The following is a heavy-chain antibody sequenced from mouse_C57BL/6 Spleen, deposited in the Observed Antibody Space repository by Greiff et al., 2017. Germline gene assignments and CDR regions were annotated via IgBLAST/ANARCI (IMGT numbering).Heavy chain of an antibody. CDR1: GYTFTSYW. CDR2: IDPSDSYT. D-gene: IGHD1-1*01. J-gene: IGHJ2*01. CDR3: ARNPLITTVVADY. V-gene: IGHV1-59*01. Sequence: VQLQQSGAELVRPGTSVKLSCKASGYTFTSYWMHWVKQRPGQGLEWIGVIDPSDSYTNYNQKFKGKATLTVDTSSSTAYMQLSSLTSEDSAVYYCARNPLITTVVADYWGQGTTLTVSS.